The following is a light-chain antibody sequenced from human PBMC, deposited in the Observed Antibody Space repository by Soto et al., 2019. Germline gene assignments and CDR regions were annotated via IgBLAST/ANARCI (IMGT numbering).Light chain of an antibody. V-gene: IGKV1-5*01. CDR3: QQYKNYLT. J-gene: IGKJ3*01. Sequence: DIPMTQSPSTLSASVGDRVTITCRARQSISTWLAWYQQKPGKAPKVLIYEASSLESGVPSRFSGSGSGTEFTLTIRSLQPDDFATYYCQQYKNYLTYGPGTKVDI. CDR1: QSISTW. CDR2: EAS.